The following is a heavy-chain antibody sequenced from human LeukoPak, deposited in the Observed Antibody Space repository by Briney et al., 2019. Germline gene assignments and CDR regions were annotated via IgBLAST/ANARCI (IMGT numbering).Heavy chain of an antibody. CDR3: VKGPITIFSRRWFDP. V-gene: IGHV3-30*02. D-gene: IGHD3-3*01. J-gene: IGHJ5*02. Sequence: GGSLRLSCAASGFTFSSYGMHWVRQAPGKGLEWVAFIRYDGSNKYYADSVKGRFTISRDNSKNTLYLQMNSLRAEDTAVYYCVKGPITIFSRRWFDPWGQGTLVTVSS. CDR2: IRYDGSNK. CDR1: GFTFSSYG.